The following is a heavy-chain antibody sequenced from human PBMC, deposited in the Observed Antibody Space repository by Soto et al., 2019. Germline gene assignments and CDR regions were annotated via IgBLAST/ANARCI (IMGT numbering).Heavy chain of an antibody. CDR3: ASGASRWYPYFFDS. J-gene: IGHJ4*02. D-gene: IGHD6-13*01. CDR2: IIPYYNIL. V-gene: IGHV1-69*01. CDR1: EGTFNSYA. Sequence: QAQVVQSGAEVRKPGSSVKLSCKASEGTFNSYAIAWVRQAPGQGLKWMGGIIPYYNILNYAQKFQDRVTITADDSTNTVYMELSSLRSDDTAVYFCASGASRWYPYFFDSWAQGTLVTVSS.